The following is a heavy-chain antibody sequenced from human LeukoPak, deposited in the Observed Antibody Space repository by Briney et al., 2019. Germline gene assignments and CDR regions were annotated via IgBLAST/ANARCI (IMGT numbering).Heavy chain of an antibody. CDR1: GFTFSSYG. CDR2: ISDSGGRT. V-gene: IGHV3-23*01. D-gene: IGHD3-22*01. Sequence: GGSLRLSCTASGFTFSSYGMSWVRQAPGKGLEWVSAISDSGGRTFYADSVKGRFTISRDNSKNTLYLQINSLRAEDTAVYYCAKDSYDTSIWGQGTLVTVSA. CDR3: AKDSYDTSI. J-gene: IGHJ4*02.